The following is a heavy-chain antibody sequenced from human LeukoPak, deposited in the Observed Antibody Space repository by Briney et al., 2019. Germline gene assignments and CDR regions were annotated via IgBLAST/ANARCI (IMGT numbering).Heavy chain of an antibody. CDR1: GYTFTSYY. J-gene: IGHJ3*02. V-gene: IGHV1-46*01. CDR2: INPSGGST. CDR3: ARPQRPRTRITMVRGAAPDAFDI. Sequence: ASVKVSCKASGYTFTSYYMHWVRQAPGQGLEWMGIINPSGGSTSYAQKFQGRVTMTRDMSTSTVYMELSSLRSEDTAVYYCARPQRPRTRITMVRGAAPDAFDIWGRGTMVTVSS. D-gene: IGHD3-10*01.